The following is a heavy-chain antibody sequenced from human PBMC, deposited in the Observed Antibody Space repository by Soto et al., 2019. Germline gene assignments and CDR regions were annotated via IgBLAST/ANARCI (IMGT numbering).Heavy chain of an antibody. V-gene: IGHV3-7*03. CDR3: ASWTYNSGWYLDS. J-gene: IGHJ4*02. D-gene: IGHD6-19*01. CDR2: IKQDGSEK. Sequence: EVQLVESGGCLVQPGGSLRLSCAASGFSFSGHWMGWVRQAPGKGLAWVANIKQDGSEKYYAGSVKGRFTISRDNAKNSLDLQMDSLRAEDAAVYYCASWTYNSGWYLDSWGQGTLVTVSS. CDR1: GFSFSGHW.